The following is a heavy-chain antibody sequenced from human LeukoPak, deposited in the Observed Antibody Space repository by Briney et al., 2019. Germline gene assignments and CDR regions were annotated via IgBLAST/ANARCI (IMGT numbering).Heavy chain of an antibody. V-gene: IGHV3-30*03. CDR3: ARDLRWSHYWYFDL. Sequence: GMSLRLSCAASGFTFSSYGMHWVRQAPGKGLEWVAVISYDGRNKYYADSVKGRFTISRDNSKNTLYLQMNSLRAEDTAVYYCARDLRWSHYWYFDLWGRGTLVTVSS. J-gene: IGHJ2*01. D-gene: IGHD2-15*01. CDR1: GFTFSSYG. CDR2: ISYDGRNK.